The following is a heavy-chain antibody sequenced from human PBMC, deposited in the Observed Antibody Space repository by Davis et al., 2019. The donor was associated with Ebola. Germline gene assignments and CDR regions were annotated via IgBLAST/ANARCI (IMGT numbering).Heavy chain of an antibody. D-gene: IGHD2-8*02. V-gene: IGHV1-46*01. CDR1: GYTFTSYY. Sequence: AASVKVSCKASGYTFTSYYMHWVRQAPGQGLEWMGIINPSGGSTSYAQKFQGRVTMTRDTSTSTVYMELSSLRSEDTAVYYCERDGINYCTGDRCHHEHPWGQGTLVTVSS. J-gene: IGHJ5*02. CDR2: INPSGGST. CDR3: ERDGINYCTGDRCHHEHP.